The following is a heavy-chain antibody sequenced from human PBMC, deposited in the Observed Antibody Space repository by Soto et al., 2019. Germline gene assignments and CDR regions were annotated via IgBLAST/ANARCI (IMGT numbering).Heavy chain of an antibody. CDR3: ARSRRSQYDYVWGSYRYTDDY. V-gene: IGHV1-18*01. CDR2: ISAYNGNT. Sequence: WASVKVSCKASGYTFTSYGISWVRQAPGQGLEWMGWISAYNGNTNYAQKLQGRVTMTTDTSTSTAYMELRSLRSDDTAVYYCARSRRSQYDYVWGSYRYTDDYWGQGTLVTVSS. CDR1: GYTFTSYG. D-gene: IGHD3-16*02. J-gene: IGHJ4*02.